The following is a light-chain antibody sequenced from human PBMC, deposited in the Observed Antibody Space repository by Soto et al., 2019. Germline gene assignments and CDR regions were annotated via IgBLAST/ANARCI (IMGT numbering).Light chain of an antibody. CDR2: KVS. CDR1: QSLVYSDGNTY. CDR3: MQGTHWPTIT. J-gene: IGKJ5*01. Sequence: DGMMTQSRLSLPVTLGQPTSISCRAIQSLVYSDGNTYLNWFQQRPGQSQRRLLYKVSNRDCGVPDRFSGSGSGTDLTLKIRRVEAADVGVYYGMQGTHWPTITGGPKTKLDIK. V-gene: IGKV2-30*01.